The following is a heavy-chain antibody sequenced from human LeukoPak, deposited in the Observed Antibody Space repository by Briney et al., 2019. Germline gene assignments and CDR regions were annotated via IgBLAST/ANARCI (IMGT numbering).Heavy chain of an antibody. J-gene: IGHJ4*02. CDR3: ARGLGSTGKFDY. V-gene: IGHV1-46*01. D-gene: IGHD1-26*01. CDR2: INPSGGST. CDR1: GYTFTNYY. Sequence: ASVKVSCNASGYTFTNYYTHWVRQAPGQGLDWMGIINPSGGSTYYAQKFQGRVTMTRDTSTSTVYLEVSGLRSEDTAVYYCARGLGSTGKFDYWGQGTLVTVSS.